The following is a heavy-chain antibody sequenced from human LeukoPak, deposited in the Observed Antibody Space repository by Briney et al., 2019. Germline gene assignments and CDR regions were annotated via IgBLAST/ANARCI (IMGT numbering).Heavy chain of an antibody. CDR3: ARDEGIAAPFDY. V-gene: IGHV3-48*03. Sequence: GGSLRLSCAASGFTFSSYEMNWVRQAPGKGLEWVSYISSSGSTIYYADSVKGRFTISRDNAKNSLYLQMNSLRAEDTAVYYCARDEGIAAPFDYWGQGTLVTVSS. J-gene: IGHJ4*02. CDR1: GFTFSSYE. CDR2: ISSSGSTI. D-gene: IGHD6-13*01.